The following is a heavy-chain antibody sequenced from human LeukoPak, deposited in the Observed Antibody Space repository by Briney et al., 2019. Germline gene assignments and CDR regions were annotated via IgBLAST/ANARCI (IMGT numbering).Heavy chain of an antibody. CDR2: INPNSGGT. V-gene: IGHV1-2*02. CDR3: ARASITMVRGVTNYYYYSMDV. Sequence: EASVKVSCKASGYTFTGYYMHWVRQAPGQGLEWMGWINPNSGGTNYAQKFQGRVTMTRDTSISTAYMELSRLRSDDTAVYYCARASITMVRGVTNYYYYSMDVWGQGTTVTVSS. CDR1: GYTFTGYY. D-gene: IGHD3-10*01. J-gene: IGHJ6*02.